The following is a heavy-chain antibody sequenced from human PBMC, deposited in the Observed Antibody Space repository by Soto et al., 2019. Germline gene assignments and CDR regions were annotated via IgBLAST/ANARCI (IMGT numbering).Heavy chain of an antibody. CDR3: ARQVSGYSSGWYANYFDY. J-gene: IGHJ4*02. Sequence: QVQLQESGPGLVKPSETLSLTCTVSGGSISSYYWSWIRQPPGKVLEWIGYIYYSGSTNYNPSLKSRVTISVDTSKNQFSLKLSSVTAADTAVYYCARQVSGYSSGWYANYFDYWGQGTLVTVSS. CDR1: GGSISSYY. D-gene: IGHD6-19*01. V-gene: IGHV4-59*08. CDR2: IYYSGST.